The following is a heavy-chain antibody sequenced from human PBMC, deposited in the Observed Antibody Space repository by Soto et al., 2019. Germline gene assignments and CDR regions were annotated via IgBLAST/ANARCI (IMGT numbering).Heavy chain of an antibody. CDR2: IIPISRTT. V-gene: IGHV1-69*06. CDR1: GGTFNCIA. CDR3: ARHPERIAQIGWFDP. Sequence: SVKVSCKASGGTFNCIAFNWVRQSPGQGLEWLGGIIPISRTTIYSQKFQGRVTMTEDTSTDTAYMELSSLRSEDTAVYYCARHPERIAQIGWFDPWGQGTLVTVSS. J-gene: IGHJ5*02. D-gene: IGHD6-13*01.